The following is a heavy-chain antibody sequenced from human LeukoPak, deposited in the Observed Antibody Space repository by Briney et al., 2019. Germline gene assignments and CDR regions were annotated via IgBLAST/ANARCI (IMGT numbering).Heavy chain of an antibody. J-gene: IGHJ4*02. CDR3: ARGPPITMVRGVINPPEDY. CDR2: ISAYKGNT. V-gene: IGHV1-18*01. D-gene: IGHD3-10*01. Sequence: GASVNVSCKGSGYTVTSYGISGVRQAAGQGLEWMGWISAYKGNTNYAQKLQGRVTMTTDTYTSTAYMELRSLRSDDTAVYYCARGPPITMVRGVINPPEDYWGQGTLVTVSS. CDR1: GYTVTSYG.